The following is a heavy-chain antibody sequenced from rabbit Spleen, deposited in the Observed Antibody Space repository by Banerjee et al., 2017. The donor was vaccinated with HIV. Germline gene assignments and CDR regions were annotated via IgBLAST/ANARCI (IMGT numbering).Heavy chain of an antibody. J-gene: IGHJ4*01. V-gene: IGHV1S45*01. CDR3: ARNYNSAWDL. Sequence: QEQLVESGGDLVKPEGSLTLTCTASGFSFSYSYWICWVRQAPGKGLEWIGDIYPAFGITNYANSVKGRFTISSDNAQNTVDLQMNSLTAADTATYFCARNYNSAWDLWGPGTLVTVS. CDR2: IYPAFGIT. D-gene: IGHD4-1*01. CDR1: GFSFSYSYW.